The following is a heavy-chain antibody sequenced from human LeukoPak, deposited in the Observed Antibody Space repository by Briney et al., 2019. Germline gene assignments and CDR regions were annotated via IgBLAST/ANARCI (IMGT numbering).Heavy chain of an antibody. V-gene: IGHV1-69*13. D-gene: IGHD6-19*01. CDR3: ARDDGSGWSQFDY. Sequence: GASVKVSCKASGGTFSSYAISWVRQAPGQGLERMGGIIPIFGTANYAQKFQGRVTITADESTSTAYMELSSLRSEDTAVYYCARDDGSGWSQFDYWGQGTLVTVSS. CDR2: IIPIFGTA. J-gene: IGHJ4*02. CDR1: GGTFSSYA.